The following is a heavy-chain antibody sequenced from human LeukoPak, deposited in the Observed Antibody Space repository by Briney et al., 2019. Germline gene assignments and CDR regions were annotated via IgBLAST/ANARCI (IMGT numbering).Heavy chain of an antibody. CDR3: ALLPQWDPIDY. J-gene: IGHJ4*02. Sequence: GGSLRLSCAASGFTFSSYGMHWVRQAPGKGLEWVAVISYDGSNKYCADSVKGRFTISRDNSKNTLYLQMNSLRAEDTAVYYCALLPQWDPIDYWGQGTLVTVSS. CDR2: ISYDGSNK. V-gene: IGHV3-30*03. D-gene: IGHD1-26*01. CDR1: GFTFSSYG.